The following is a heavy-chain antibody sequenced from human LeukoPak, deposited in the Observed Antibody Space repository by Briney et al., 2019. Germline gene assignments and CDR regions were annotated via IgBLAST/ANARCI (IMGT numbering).Heavy chain of an antibody. Sequence: SETLSLTCTVSGGSISSGDYYWSWIRQPPGKGLEWIGYIYYSGSTYYNPSLKSRVTISVDTSKNQFSLELSSVTAADTAVYYCARGPQFLILEWLWGQGTLVTVSS. CDR1: GGSISSGDYY. V-gene: IGHV4-30-4*08. D-gene: IGHD3-3*01. CDR3: ARGPQFLILEWL. J-gene: IGHJ4*02. CDR2: IYYSGST.